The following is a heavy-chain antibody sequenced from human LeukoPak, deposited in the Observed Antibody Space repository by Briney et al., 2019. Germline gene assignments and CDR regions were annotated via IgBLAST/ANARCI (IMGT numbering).Heavy chain of an antibody. CDR3: AKRGDFWSGYFDY. CDR1: GFTFNIYG. CDR2: ISGSGGST. Sequence: GGPLRLSCGASGFTFNIYGMGWVRQAPGKGLEWISGISGSGGSTYYADSVRGRFTISRDNSKNTLYLQMNSLRAEDTAVYYCAKRGDFWSGYFDYWGQGTLVTVSS. V-gene: IGHV3-23*01. D-gene: IGHD3-3*01. J-gene: IGHJ4*02.